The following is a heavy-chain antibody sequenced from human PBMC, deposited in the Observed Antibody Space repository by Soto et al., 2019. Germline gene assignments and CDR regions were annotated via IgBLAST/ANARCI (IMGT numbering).Heavy chain of an antibody. V-gene: IGHV3-23*01. D-gene: IGHD2-2*01. CDR2: ISGSGGST. J-gene: IGHJ6*04. CDR3: AKDLRSSVVPAAMSV. Sequence: GGSLRLSCAASGFTFSSYAMSWVRQAPGKGLEWVSAISGSGGSTYYADSVKGRFTISRDNSKNTLYLQMNSLRAEDTAVYYCAKDLRSSVVPAAMSVWGKGTTVTVSS. CDR1: GFTFSSYA.